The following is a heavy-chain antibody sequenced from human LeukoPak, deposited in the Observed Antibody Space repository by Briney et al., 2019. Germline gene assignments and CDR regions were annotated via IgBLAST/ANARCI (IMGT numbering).Heavy chain of an antibody. CDR1: GFTFSSYS. J-gene: IGHJ4*02. CDR3: ARGGLRYFDWLGGDFDY. CDR2: ISSSSSTI. D-gene: IGHD3-9*01. V-gene: IGHV3-48*04. Sequence: PGGSLRLSCAASGFTFSSYSMNWVRQAPGKGLEWVSYISSSSSTIYYADSVKGRFTISRDNAKNSLYLQMNSLRAEDTAVYYCARGGLRYFDWLGGDFDYWGQGTLVTVSS.